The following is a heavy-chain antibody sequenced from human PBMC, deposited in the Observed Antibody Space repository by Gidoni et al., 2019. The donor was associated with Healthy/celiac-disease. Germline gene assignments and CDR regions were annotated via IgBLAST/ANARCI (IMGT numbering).Heavy chain of an antibody. D-gene: IGHD3-3*01. CDR1: GYSFNTSG. CDR3: ATNYYDFWSGYEVYMPPHI. CDR2: IDPSDSYT. V-gene: IGHV5-10-1*03. J-gene: IGHJ4*02. Sequence: EVQLVQSGAEVKAPGESLRISCTGSGYSFNTSGISWVRQMPGKGLEWMGRIDPSDSYTNYSPSFQGHVTISADKSISTAYLQLSSLKASDTAMYYCATNYYDFWSGYEVYMPPHIWGQGTLVTVSS.